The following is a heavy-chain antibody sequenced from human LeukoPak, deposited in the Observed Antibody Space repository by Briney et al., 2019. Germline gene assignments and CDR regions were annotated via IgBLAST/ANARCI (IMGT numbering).Heavy chain of an antibody. J-gene: IGHJ6*03. CDR3: SRVAGGSYYYYYMDV. CDR1: GFTFGDYA. Sequence: GSLRLSCAASGFTFGDYAMSWVRQAPGKGLQWVGFLRSKTYTETTEYAASVKGRFIISRDDSKSIAYLQMNSLKTEDTAVYYCSRVAGGSYYYYYMDVWGKGTTVTVSS. V-gene: IGHV3-49*04. D-gene: IGHD3-16*01. CDR2: LRSKTYTETT.